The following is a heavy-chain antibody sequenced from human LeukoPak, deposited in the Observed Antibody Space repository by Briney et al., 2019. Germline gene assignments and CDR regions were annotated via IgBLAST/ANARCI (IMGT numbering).Heavy chain of an antibody. CDR2: ISSSSSTI. D-gene: IGHD1-26*01. CDR3: ARDRGTRRWELPRSYYYYYGMDV. J-gene: IGHJ6*02. Sequence: GGSLRLSCAASGFTFSSYSMNWVRQAPGKGLEWVSYISSSSSTIYYADSVKGRSTISRDNAKNSLYLQMNSLRAEDTAVYYCARDRGTRRWELPRSYYYYYGMDVWGQGTTVTVSS. V-gene: IGHV3-48*04. CDR1: GFTFSSYS.